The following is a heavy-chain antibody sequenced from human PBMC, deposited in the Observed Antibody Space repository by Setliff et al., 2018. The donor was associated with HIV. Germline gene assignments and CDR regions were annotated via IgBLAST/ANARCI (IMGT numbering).Heavy chain of an antibody. CDR3: ARDQGYSYGSGPFHS. Sequence: KASETLSLTCAVYAGSFSGYYWSWIRQPSGKGLEWIGEINHSGSTNYNPSLKSRVTISVDTSKNQFSLKLSSVTAADSAVYYCARDQGYSYGSGPFHSWGQGTMVTVSS. J-gene: IGHJ3*02. V-gene: IGHV4-34*01. D-gene: IGHD5-18*01. CDR1: AGSFSGYY. CDR2: INHSGST.